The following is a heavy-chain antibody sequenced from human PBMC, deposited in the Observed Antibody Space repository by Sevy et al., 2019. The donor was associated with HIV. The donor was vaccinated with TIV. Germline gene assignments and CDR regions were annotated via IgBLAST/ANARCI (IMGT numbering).Heavy chain of an antibody. V-gene: IGHV1-18*01. D-gene: IGHD6-19*01. CDR3: ARLEASGSGWYGNGMDV. Sequence: ASVKVSCKASGYPFSTYAISWVRQAPGQGLECMGWISAYNGHTNYAQSLQDRVTMTTDTSTSTAYMELRSLRSDDTTGYYCARLEASGSGWYGNGMDVWGQGTTVTAP. CDR2: ISAYNGHT. J-gene: IGHJ6*02. CDR1: GYPFSTYA.